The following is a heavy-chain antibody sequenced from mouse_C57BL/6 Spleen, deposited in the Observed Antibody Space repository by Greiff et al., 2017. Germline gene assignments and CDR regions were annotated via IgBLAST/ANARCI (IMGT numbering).Heavy chain of an antibody. CDR3: ASSIYDGYPYAMDY. CDR2: IHPNSGST. Sequence: QVQLQQPGAELVKPGASVKLSCKASGYTFTSYWMHWVKQRPGQGLEWIGMIHPNSGSTNYNEKFKSKATLTVDKSSSTAYMQLSSLTSEDSAVYYCASSIYDGYPYAMDYWGQGTSVTVSS. D-gene: IGHD2-3*01. V-gene: IGHV1-64*01. CDR1: GYTFTSYW. J-gene: IGHJ4*01.